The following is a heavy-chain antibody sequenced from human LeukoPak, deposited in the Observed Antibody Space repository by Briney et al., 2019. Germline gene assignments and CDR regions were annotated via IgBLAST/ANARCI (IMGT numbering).Heavy chain of an antibody. Sequence: SETLSLTCTVSGGSISTYYWSWIRQPPGKGLEWIGYIYYSGSTNYNPSLKSRVTISVDTSKNQFSLKLSSVTAADTAVYYCARGCSAGTPHNWFDPWGQGTLVTVSS. J-gene: IGHJ5*02. V-gene: IGHV4-59*01. CDR1: GGSISTYY. D-gene: IGHD6-13*01. CDR2: IYYSGST. CDR3: ARGCSAGTPHNWFDP.